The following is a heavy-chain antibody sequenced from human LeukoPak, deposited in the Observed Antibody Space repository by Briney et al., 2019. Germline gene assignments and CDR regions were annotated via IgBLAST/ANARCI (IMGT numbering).Heavy chain of an antibody. J-gene: IGHJ6*03. CDR2: IYYTGTT. CDR1: GGSITSSSYF. Sequence: SETLSLTCPVSGGSITSSSYFWGWIRQPPGRGLEWIGSIYYTGTTYYTSSLKSRVTISLDTSKNEISLKLRSVTAADTAVYYCARERPRDGYILYYHYYMDIWGKGTTATVSS. V-gene: IGHV4-39*07. CDR3: ARERPRDGYILYYHYYMDI. D-gene: IGHD5-24*01.